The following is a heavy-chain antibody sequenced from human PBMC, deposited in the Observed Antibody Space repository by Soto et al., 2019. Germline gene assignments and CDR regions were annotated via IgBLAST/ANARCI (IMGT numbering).Heavy chain of an antibody. Sequence: GGSLRLSCAASGFSFTNAWMSWVRQAPGKGLEWIGRIKSKTDGATTGYAGPVKGRFTISRDDSKKTLFVQMNGLKTEDTAVYYCTTIIPKGKWELGPWGQGT. V-gene: IGHV3-15*05. D-gene: IGHD1-26*01. CDR1: GFSFTNAW. CDR3: TTIIPKGKWELGP. J-gene: IGHJ5*02. CDR2: IKSKTDGATT.